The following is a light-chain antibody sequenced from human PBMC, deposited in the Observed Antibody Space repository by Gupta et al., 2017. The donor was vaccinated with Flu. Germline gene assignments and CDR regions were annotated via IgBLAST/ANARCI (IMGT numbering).Light chain of an antibody. CDR1: SNDVGGSNR. Sequence: QSAPTQPRSVSGSPGQSVTISCTGSSNDVGGSNRVSWYQQRPGKAPKLILYYVTERPSGVPDRFSGSKSGNTASLTISGLQADDEADYYCSSHAGRVTWVFGTGITVTVL. CDR2: YVT. V-gene: IGLV2-11*01. J-gene: IGLJ1*01. CDR3: SSHAGRVTWV.